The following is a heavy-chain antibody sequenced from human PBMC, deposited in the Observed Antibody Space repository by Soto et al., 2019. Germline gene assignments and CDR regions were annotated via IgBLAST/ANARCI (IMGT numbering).Heavy chain of an antibody. D-gene: IGHD3-22*01. V-gene: IGHV5-51*01. CDR3: ARRDKSGYFNWFDP. J-gene: IGHJ5*02. CDR2: IFPSDSDT. CDR1: GYRFTSYW. Sequence: PGESLKISCRTSGYRFTSYWIAWVRQMPGKGLEWMGIIFPSDSDTRYSPSFQGQVTISADRSTSTVFLQWASLKASDTAVYFCARRDKSGYFNWFDPWGQGTLVTVSS.